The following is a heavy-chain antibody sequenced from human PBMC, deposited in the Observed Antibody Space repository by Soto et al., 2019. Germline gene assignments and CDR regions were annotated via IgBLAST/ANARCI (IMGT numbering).Heavy chain of an antibody. Sequence: QLQLQESGPRLVKPSETLSLTCTVSGGAVSSSNHYWGWIRQPPGKGPEWIGNINYSSNKFYNPSLKSRVTLYVDTSKNQFSLKLPSMTAADTAVYYCVRHPWGGGDPIGFDIWGQGTMVTVSS. CDR2: INYSSNK. CDR3: VRHPWGGGDPIGFDI. D-gene: IGHD7-27*01. V-gene: IGHV4-39*01. J-gene: IGHJ3*02. CDR1: GGAVSSSNHY.